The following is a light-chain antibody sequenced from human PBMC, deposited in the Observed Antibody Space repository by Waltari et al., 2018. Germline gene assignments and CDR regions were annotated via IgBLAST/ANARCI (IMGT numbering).Light chain of an antibody. CDR3: QQYGSSYT. CDR2: DAS. V-gene: IGKV3-20*01. J-gene: IGKJ3*01. Sequence: EIVLTQSPGTLSLSPGERATLSCRASQSVSSNYLAWYQQKPGQAPRLLIYDASSRATGIPDMFSGSGSGTDFTLTISRLEPEDFAVYFCQQYGSSYTFGPGTKVHIK. CDR1: QSVSSNY.